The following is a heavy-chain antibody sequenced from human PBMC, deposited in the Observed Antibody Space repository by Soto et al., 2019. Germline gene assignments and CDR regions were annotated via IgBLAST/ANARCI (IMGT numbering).Heavy chain of an antibody. CDR3: ARGLCDVSTGYYPPVMGF. CDR1: NGSFSNYY. J-gene: IGHJ4*02. V-gene: IGHV4-34*01. Sequence: QEQEQQWGVGLLKPSETLSLTCAVYNGSFSNYYWSWIRQPPGKGLEWIGEINHTGNLKNIPSLKSPVTISVDESKTQFSLKLTSVTAAHTGVYYCARGLCDVSTGYYPPVMGFWGGGTLVTVSS. D-gene: IGHD3-9*01. CDR2: INHTGNL.